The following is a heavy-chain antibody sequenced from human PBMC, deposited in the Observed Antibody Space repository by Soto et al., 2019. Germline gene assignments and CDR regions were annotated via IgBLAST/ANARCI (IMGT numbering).Heavy chain of an antibody. J-gene: IGHJ4*02. Sequence: EVQLVESGGGLVKPGGSLRLSCAASGFTFSSYSMNWVRQAPGKGLEWVSSISSSSSYIYYADSVKGRFTISRDNAMNSLYLQMNSLRAEDTAVYYCARDTLWFGELLRLDYWGQGTLVTVSS. CDR2: ISSSSSYI. CDR3: ARDTLWFGELLRLDY. D-gene: IGHD3-10*01. CDR1: GFTFSSYS. V-gene: IGHV3-21*01.